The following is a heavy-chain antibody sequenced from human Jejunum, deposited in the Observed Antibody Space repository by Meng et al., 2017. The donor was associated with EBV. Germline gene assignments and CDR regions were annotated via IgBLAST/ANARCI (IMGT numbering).Heavy chain of an antibody. V-gene: IGHV4-4*02. CDR3: ARYGSGYFPALWY. J-gene: IGHJ4*02. CDR2: IYHSGST. Sequence: VQQAGVGPGVGMPSGTLSLACGVFGASIGSSNWWSWVRQPPGKGLEWIGEIYHSGSTNYNPSLKSRVTISVDKSKNQFSLKLSSVTAADTAVYYCARYGSGYFPALWYWGQGTLVTVSS. CDR1: GASIGSSNW. D-gene: IGHD3-3*01.